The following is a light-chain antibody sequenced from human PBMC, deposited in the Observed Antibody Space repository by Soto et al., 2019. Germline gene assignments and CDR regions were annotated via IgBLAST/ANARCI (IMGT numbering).Light chain of an antibody. V-gene: IGKV3-11*01. Sequence: TMLTQSTDNMSLSPGERTTLSCRASQILGSYLAWYQQKPGQAPRLLFYDASTRATVIPARFSGSGSGTDFTLTISRLEPEDSAVYYCQQRSNWPTFGGGTKVDLK. CDR1: QILGSY. CDR2: DAS. CDR3: QQRSNWPT. J-gene: IGKJ4*01.